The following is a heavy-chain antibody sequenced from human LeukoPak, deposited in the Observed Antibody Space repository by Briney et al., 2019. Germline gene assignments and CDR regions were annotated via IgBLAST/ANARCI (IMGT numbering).Heavy chain of an antibody. Sequence: AGGSLRLSCAVSGFTVSSNYMSWVRQAPGKGLEWDSVIYGGGSTYYADSVKGRFTISRDNSKNTLYLQMNSLRAEDTAVYYCARAASVAGTYALNHWGQGTLVTVSS. CDR1: GFTVSSNY. V-gene: IGHV3-66*01. CDR2: IYGGGST. CDR3: ARAASVAGTYALNH. D-gene: IGHD6-19*01. J-gene: IGHJ4*02.